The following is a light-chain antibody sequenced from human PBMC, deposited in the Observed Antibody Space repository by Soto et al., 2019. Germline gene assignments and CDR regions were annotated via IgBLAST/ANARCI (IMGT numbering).Light chain of an antibody. CDR3: QKYSSVPV. J-gene: IGKJ3*01. Sequence: DIQMTQSPTSLSASVGDRVTITCRASPGIRNYVAWYQQIPRKAPNLLIYAASTLQSGVPSRFSGSGSGTDFTLTINGLQPEDVATYSCQKYSSVPVFGPGTKVEIK. CDR2: AAS. CDR1: PGIRNY. V-gene: IGKV1-27*01.